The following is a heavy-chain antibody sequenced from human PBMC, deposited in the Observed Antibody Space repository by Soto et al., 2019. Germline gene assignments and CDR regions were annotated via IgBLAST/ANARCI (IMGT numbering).Heavy chain of an antibody. CDR1: GFTFSSYA. CDR3: AKDGGYYDSSGYYFGDY. V-gene: IGHV3-23*01. Sequence: EVQLLESGGGLVQPGGSLRLSCAASGFTFSSYAMSWVRQAPGKGLEWVSAISGSGGSTYYADSVKGRFTISRDNSKNTLYLQMNSLRAEDTAVYYCAKDGGYYDSSGYYFGDYWGQGTLVTVSS. D-gene: IGHD3-22*01. J-gene: IGHJ4*02. CDR2: ISGSGGST.